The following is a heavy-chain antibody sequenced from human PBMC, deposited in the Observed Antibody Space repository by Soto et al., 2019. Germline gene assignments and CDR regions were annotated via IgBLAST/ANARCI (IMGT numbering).Heavy chain of an antibody. V-gene: IGHV4-4*02. CDR2: IFRTGAT. D-gene: IGHD2-21*02. J-gene: IGHJ5*02. Sequence: QVRLQESGPGLVQPSGTLSLTCAVSGDSVSGDSWWSWLRQSPGKGLEWIGEIFRTGATHYNPSLNSRGAISVDKSKNQVSLKMTSVTAADTAVYYCAPGGDSTWHTWGQGTLVTVSS. CDR3: APGGDSTWHT. CDR1: GDSVSGDSW.